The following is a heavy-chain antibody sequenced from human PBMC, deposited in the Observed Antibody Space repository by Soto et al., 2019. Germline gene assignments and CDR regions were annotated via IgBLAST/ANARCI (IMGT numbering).Heavy chain of an antibody. V-gene: IGHV1-3*01. J-gene: IGHJ4*02. CDR1: GYTFFSYA. D-gene: IGHD3-3*01. Sequence: ASVKVSCKPSGYTFFSYAMHWVRQAPGQRLEWMGWINAGNGNTKYSQKFQGRVTITRDTSASTAYMELSSLRSEDTAVYYCARDFYDFPKALDYWGEGTLVTVSS. CDR3: ARDFYDFPKALDY. CDR2: INAGNGNT.